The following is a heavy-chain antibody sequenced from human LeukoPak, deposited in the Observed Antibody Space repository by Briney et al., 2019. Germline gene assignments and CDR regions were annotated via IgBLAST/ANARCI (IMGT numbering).Heavy chain of an antibody. CDR3: ARVRRFPDYYMDV. CDR2: LSISGGSP. D-gene: IGHD3-3*01. V-gene: IGHV3-23*01. CDR1: GFAFSSYA. J-gene: IGHJ6*03. Sequence: GGSLGLSCAASGFAFSSYAMAWVRQAPGKGLEWVSSLSISGGSPYYADSVKGRFTISRDNSKNTLNLQMNSLRVEDTAVYYCARVRRFPDYYMDVWGEGTTVAVSS.